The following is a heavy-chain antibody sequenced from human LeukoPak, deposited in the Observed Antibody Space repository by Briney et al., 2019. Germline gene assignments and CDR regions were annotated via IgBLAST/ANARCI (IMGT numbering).Heavy chain of an antibody. CDR2: ISGSGGST. CDR3: AKVIDEISCYYYVEGLLFLF. J-gene: IGHJ4*02. CDR1: GCTFSSNP. V-gene: IGHV3-23*01. D-gene: IGHD3-22*01. Sequence: GGSLRLSCAASGCTFSSNPMSWVRQAPGKGLEWVSAISGSGGSTYYADSVKGRFTISRDNSKNTLYLQMNSLRAEDKPVYYCAKVIDEISCYYYVEGLLFLFWGQGTLVTVSS.